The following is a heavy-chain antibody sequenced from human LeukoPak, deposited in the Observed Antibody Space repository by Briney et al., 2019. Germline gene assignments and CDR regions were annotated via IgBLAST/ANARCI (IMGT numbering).Heavy chain of an antibody. CDR1: GGTFSSYA. V-gene: IGHV1-69*05. CDR3: ARSRSNYDFWSGYTTYYYYYYMDV. CDR2: IIPIFGTA. Sequence: ASVNVSCKASGGTFSSYAISWVRQAPGQGLEWMGGIIPIFGTANYAQKFQGRVTITTDESTSTAYMELSSLRSEDTAVYYCARSRSNYDFWSGYTTYYYYYYMDVWGKGTTVTVSS. D-gene: IGHD3-3*01. J-gene: IGHJ6*03.